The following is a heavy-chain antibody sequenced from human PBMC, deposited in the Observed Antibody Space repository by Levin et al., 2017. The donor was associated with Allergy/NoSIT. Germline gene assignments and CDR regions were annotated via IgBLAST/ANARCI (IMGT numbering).Heavy chain of an antibody. Sequence: GGSLRLSCAASGFTFSSYAMSWVRQAPGKGLEWVSAISGSVGNTYYADSVKGRFTVSRDNSQNTLFLQMNSLRAEDTAVYYCAKLGDSDFWSAYLEYWGQGTLVTVSS. J-gene: IGHJ4*02. CDR1: GFTFSSYA. CDR3: AKLGDSDFWSAYLEY. D-gene: IGHD3-3*01. V-gene: IGHV3-23*01. CDR2: ISGSVGNT.